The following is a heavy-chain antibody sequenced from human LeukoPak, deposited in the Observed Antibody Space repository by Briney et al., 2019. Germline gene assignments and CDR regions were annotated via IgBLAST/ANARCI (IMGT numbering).Heavy chain of an antibody. CDR3: ARNWNHLRFFDY. D-gene: IGHD1-14*01. V-gene: IGHV4-39*01. CDR2: IYYSGST. J-gene: IGHJ4*02. Sequence: PSETLSLTCTVSGGSISSSSYYWGWIRQPPGKGLEWVGSIYYSGSTYYNPSLKSRVTISGDTSKDQFSLKLSSVPAADTAVYYCARNWNHLRFFDYWGQGTLVTVSS. CDR1: GGSISSSSYY.